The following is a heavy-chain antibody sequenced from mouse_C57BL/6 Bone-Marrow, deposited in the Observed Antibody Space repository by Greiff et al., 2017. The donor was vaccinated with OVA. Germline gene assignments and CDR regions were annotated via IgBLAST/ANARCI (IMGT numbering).Heavy chain of an antibody. J-gene: IGHJ4*01. Sequence: QVQLQQPGAELVKPGASVKLSCKASGYTFTSYWMHWVKQRPGQGLEWIGMIHPNSGSTNYNEKFKSKATLTVDKSSSTAYMQLSSLTSEDAAVYYCARGRIRRAMDYWGQGTSVTVSS. D-gene: IGHD2-12*01. CDR2: IHPNSGST. CDR1: GYTFTSYW. V-gene: IGHV1-64*01. CDR3: ARGRIRRAMDY.